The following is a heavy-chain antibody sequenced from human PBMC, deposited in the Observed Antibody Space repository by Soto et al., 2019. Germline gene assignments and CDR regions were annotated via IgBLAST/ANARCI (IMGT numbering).Heavy chain of an antibody. V-gene: IGHV3-53*01. J-gene: IGHJ4*02. CDR1: GFSVSSDY. D-gene: IGHD2-2*01. CDR3: AKRGPRDMLLVPPGIGYFDY. Sequence: GGSLRLSCEVSGFSVSSDYMSWVRQAPGKGLEWVSVIYSGGSTDYADSVKGRFTISRDNSKNTLFLQMNSLRAEDTAVYNCAKRGPRDMLLVPPGIGYFDYWGQGTLVTVS. CDR2: IYSGGST.